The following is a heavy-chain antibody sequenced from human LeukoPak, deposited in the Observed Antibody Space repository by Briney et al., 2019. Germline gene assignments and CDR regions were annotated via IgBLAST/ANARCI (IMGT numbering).Heavy chain of an antibody. CDR1: GYTFSVHY. D-gene: IGHD2-21*01. V-gene: IGHV1-8*02. CDR3: AREGGESGFDY. Sequence: ASVKVSCKASGYTFSVHYLHWVRQATGQGLEWMGWMNPNSGNTGSAQKFQGRVTMTRNTSISTAYMELSSLRSEDTAIYYCAREGGESGFDYWGQGTLVTVSS. J-gene: IGHJ4*02. CDR2: MNPNSGNT.